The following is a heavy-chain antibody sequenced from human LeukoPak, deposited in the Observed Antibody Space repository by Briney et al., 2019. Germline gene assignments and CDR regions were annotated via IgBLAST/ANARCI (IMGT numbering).Heavy chain of an antibody. CDR1: GGSISSYY. CDR2: INHSGST. CDR3: ARDYDILTGYYNWFDP. D-gene: IGHD3-9*01. Sequence: SETLSLTCTVSGGSISSYYWSWIRQPPGKGLEWIGEINHSGSTNYNPSLKSRVTISVDTSKNQFSLKLSSVTAADTAVYYCARDYDILTGYYNWFDPWGQGTLVTVSS. V-gene: IGHV4-34*01. J-gene: IGHJ5*02.